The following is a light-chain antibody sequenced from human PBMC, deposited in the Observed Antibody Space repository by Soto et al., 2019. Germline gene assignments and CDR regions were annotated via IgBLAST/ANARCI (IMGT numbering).Light chain of an antibody. V-gene: IGLV2-14*01. CDR1: SSDVGGYNY. CDR2: EVS. CDR3: SSYTSSSTHGV. Sequence: QSALTQPASVSGSPGQSITISCTGTSSDVGGYNYVSWYQQHPGKAPKLMIYEVSNRPSGVSNRLSGSKSGNTASLTISGLQAEDEADYYCSSYTSSSTHGVFGGGTKLTAL. J-gene: IGLJ3*02.